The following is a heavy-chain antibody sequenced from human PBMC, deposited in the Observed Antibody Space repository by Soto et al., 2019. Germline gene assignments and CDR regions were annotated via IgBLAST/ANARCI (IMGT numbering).Heavy chain of an antibody. CDR3: ARDPLLYSSGWQIYWYFDL. CDR1: GYTFTSYA. J-gene: IGHJ2*01. CDR2: INAGNGNT. V-gene: IGHV1-3*01. Sequence: GASVKVSFKASGYTFTSYAMHWVRQAPGQRLEWMGWINAGNGNTKYSQKFQGRVTITRDTSASTAYMELSSLRSEDTAVYYCARDPLLYSSGWQIYWYFDLWGRGTLVTVSS. D-gene: IGHD6-19*01.